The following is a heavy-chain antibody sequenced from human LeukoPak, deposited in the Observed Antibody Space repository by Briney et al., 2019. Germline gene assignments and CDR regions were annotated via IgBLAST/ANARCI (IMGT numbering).Heavy chain of an antibody. J-gene: IGHJ3*02. CDR3: ARVSNDSGDAFDI. V-gene: IGHV4-38-2*02. CDR2: IYHSGST. Sequence: SETLSLTCTVSGYSISSGYYWGWIRQPPGKGLEWIGSIYHSGSTYYNPSLKSRVTISVDTSKNQFSLKLSSETAADTAVYYCARVSNDSGDAFDIWGQGTMVTVSS. CDR1: GYSISSGYY. D-gene: IGHD4-17*01.